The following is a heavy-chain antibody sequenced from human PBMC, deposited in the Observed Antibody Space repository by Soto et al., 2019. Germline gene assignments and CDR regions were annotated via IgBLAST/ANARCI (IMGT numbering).Heavy chain of an antibody. CDR3: ARVVDTAMAYYYGMDV. V-gene: IGHV4-59*01. J-gene: IGHJ6*02. D-gene: IGHD5-18*01. CDR2: IYYSGST. CDR1: GGSFSDDY. Sequence: PSETLSLTCDVYGGSFSDDYWSWIRQPPGKGLEWIGYIYYSGSTNYNPSLKSRVTISVDTSKNQFSLKLSSVTAADTAVYYCARVVDTAMAYYYGMDVRGQGTTVTVSS.